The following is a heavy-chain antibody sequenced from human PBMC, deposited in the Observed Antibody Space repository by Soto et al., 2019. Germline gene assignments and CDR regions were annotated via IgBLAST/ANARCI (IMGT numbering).Heavy chain of an antibody. J-gene: IGHJ4*02. V-gene: IGHV1-69*06. CDR1: GSRFSNYV. D-gene: IGHD2-2*02. CDR3: AREGRGKKAGYNGLVSLGY. Sequence: QVQLVQSGAEVKTPGSSLKVSCKVSGSRFSNYVISWVRQAPGHGLEWLGRIIPIFNSTKYAQSFQGRVTITADKSTSPATMELGSLRSDETAVYYCAREGRGKKAGYNGLVSLGYWGQGTLVTVSS. CDR2: IIPIFNST.